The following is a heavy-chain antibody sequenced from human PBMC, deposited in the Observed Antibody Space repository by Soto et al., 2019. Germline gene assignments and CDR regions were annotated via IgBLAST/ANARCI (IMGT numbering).Heavy chain of an antibody. D-gene: IGHD6-19*01. CDR1: GGTFSSYA. Sequence: ASVKVSCKASGGTFSSYAISWVRQAPGQGLEWMGGIIPIFGTANYAQKFQGRVTITADESTSTAYMELSSPRSEDTAVYYCARVPVAGTGSYYYYGMDVWGQGTTVTVSS. CDR2: IIPIFGTA. V-gene: IGHV1-69*13. J-gene: IGHJ6*02. CDR3: ARVPVAGTGSYYYYGMDV.